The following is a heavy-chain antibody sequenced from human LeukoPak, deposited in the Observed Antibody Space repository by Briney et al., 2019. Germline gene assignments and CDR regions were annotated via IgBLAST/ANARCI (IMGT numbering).Heavy chain of an antibody. CDR1: GFTFDDYA. J-gene: IGHJ4*02. CDR3: ATHIFSELRYFDWSTNE. V-gene: IGHV3-9*01. D-gene: IGHD3-9*01. CDR2: ISWNSGSI. Sequence: GGSLRLSCAASGFTFDDYAMHWVRQAPGKGLEWVSGISWNSGSIGYADSVKGRFTISRDNAKKSLYLQMNSLRAEDTAVYYCATHIFSELRYFDWSTNEWGQGTLVTVSS.